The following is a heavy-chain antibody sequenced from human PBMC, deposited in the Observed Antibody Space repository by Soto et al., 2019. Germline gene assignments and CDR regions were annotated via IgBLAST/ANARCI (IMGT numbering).Heavy chain of an antibody. Sequence: EVQLVESGGGLVKPGGSLRLSCAASGFTFSSYSMNWVRQAPGKGLEWVSSISSSSSYIYYADSVKGQFTISRDNAKNSLYLQVNGLRAEDTAVYYCARARRQQWSRGFDAFDIWGQGTMVTVSS. J-gene: IGHJ3*02. CDR3: ARARRQQWSRGFDAFDI. D-gene: IGHD6-19*01. CDR1: GFTFSSYS. V-gene: IGHV3-21*01. CDR2: ISSSSSYI.